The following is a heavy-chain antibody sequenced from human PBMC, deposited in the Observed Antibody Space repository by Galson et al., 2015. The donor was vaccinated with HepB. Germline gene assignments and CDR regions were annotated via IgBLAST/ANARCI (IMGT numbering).Heavy chain of an antibody. D-gene: IGHD6-13*01. CDR3: ASHSKGLAAAGTRAGAFDI. CDR2: IYPGDSDT. CDR1: GYSFTSYW. J-gene: IGHJ3*02. V-gene: IGHV5-51*01. Sequence: QSGAEVKKPGESLKISCKGSGYSFTSYWIGWVRQMPGKGLEWMGIIYPGDSDTRYSPSFQGQVTISADKSISTAYLQWSSLKASDTAMYYCASHSKGLAAAGTRAGAFDIWGQGTMVTVSS.